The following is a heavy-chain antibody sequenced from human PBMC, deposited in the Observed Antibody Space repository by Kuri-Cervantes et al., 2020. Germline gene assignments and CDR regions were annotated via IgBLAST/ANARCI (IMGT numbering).Heavy chain of an antibody. D-gene: IGHD3-10*01. Sequence: LSLTCAASGFTFSSYAMHWVRQAPGEGLEWVAVISYDGSNKYYADSVKGRFTISRDNPKNTLYLQMNSLRAEDTAVYYCASLYGSGSYGARPLDYWGQGTLVTVSS. CDR2: ISYDGSNK. J-gene: IGHJ4*02. CDR3: ASLYGSGSYGARPLDY. V-gene: IGHV3-30*01. CDR1: GFTFSSYA.